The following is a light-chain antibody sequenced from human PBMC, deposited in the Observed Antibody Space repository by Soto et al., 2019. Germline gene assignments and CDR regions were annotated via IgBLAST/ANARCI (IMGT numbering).Light chain of an antibody. V-gene: IGLV1-40*01. Sequence: QSVLTQPPSLSGAPGQRCTISCTGSSSNIGASYDVHWYQQFPGTAPKLLIYDNNNRPSRVPDRFSGSKSGTSASLAITGLQAEDEADYDCQSYDSSLSGYVVGTGTKLTDL. J-gene: IGLJ1*01. CDR3: QSYDSSLSGYV. CDR2: DNN. CDR1: SSNIGASYD.